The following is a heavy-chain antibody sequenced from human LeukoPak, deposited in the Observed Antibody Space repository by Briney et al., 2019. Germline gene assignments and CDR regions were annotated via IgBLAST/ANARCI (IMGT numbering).Heavy chain of an antibody. CDR2: ISYDGSNK. CDR3: ARDGDIVVVPAAIFVYFDY. Sequence: PGGSPRLSCAASGFTFSSYAMHWVRQAPGKGLEWVAVISYDGSNKYYADSVKGRFTISRDNSKNTLYLQMNSLRAEDTAVYYCARDGDIVVVPAAIFVYFDYWGQGTLVTVSS. V-gene: IGHV3-30*04. CDR1: GFTFSSYA. J-gene: IGHJ4*02. D-gene: IGHD2-2*01.